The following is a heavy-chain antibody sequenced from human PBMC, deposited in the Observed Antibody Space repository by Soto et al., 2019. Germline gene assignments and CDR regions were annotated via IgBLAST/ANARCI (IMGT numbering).Heavy chain of an antibody. D-gene: IGHD3-9*01. CDR3: AKPGTYYDILTGYYYFDY. CDR2: ISGSGGST. CDR1: GFTFSSFA. J-gene: IGHJ4*02. Sequence: EVQLLESGGGLVQPGGSLSPSCAASGFTFSSFALSWARQAPGKGLEWVPAISGSGGSTYYADSVKGRFTISRDNSKNTLYLQMNSLRAEDTAVYYCAKPGTYYDILTGYYYFDYWGQGTLVTVSS. V-gene: IGHV3-23*01.